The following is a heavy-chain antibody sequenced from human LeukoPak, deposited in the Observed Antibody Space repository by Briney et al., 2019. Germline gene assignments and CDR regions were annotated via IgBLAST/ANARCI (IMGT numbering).Heavy chain of an antibody. Sequence: KPSETLSLTCAVYGGPFSGYYWSWIRQPPGKGLEWIGEINHSGSTNYNPSLKSRVTISVDTSKNQFSLRLSSVTAADTAVYYCARDSGSGSWYMDVWGKGTTVTVSS. CDR1: GGPFSGYY. V-gene: IGHV4-34*01. CDR2: INHSGST. J-gene: IGHJ6*03. CDR3: ARDSGSGSWYMDV. D-gene: IGHD3-10*01.